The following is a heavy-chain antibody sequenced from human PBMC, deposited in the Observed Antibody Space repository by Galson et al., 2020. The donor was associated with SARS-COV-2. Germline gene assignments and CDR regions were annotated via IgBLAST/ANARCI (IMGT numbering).Heavy chain of an antibody. V-gene: IGHV3-21*01. J-gene: IGHJ4*02. CDR3: ARGLCGGDCYED. D-gene: IGHD2-21*02. Sequence: GGSLRLSCAASGFTFSDYFMNWVRQAPGKGLEWVSAISGSSSHIYYADSVKGRFTISRDNAKNSVYLQMNSLRDEDTAVYYCARGLCGGDCYEDWGQGTLVTVSS. CDR1: GFTFSDYF. CDR2: ISGSSSHI.